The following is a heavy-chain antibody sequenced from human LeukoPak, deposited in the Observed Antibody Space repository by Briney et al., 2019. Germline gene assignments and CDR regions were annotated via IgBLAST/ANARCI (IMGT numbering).Heavy chain of an antibody. J-gene: IGHJ5*02. Sequence: PGGPLRHLVAPSEFPFCSTRMQRVRMAPRKRMDWVSSISSSGSYIYYADSVKGRFTISRDNAKNSLYLQINSLSAEDTAVYYCARVAASNWFDPRGQGTLVTVSS. D-gene: IGHD6-25*01. CDR1: EFPFCSTR. V-gene: IGHV3-21*01. CDR3: ARVAASNWFDP. CDR2: ISSSGSYI.